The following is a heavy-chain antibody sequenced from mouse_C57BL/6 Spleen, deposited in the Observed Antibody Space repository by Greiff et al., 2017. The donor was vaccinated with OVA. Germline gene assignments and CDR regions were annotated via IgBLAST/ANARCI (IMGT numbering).Heavy chain of an antibody. CDR3: ARDYYGSRGGCAY. Sequence: EVKLVESGPGMVKPSQSLSLTCPVTGYSITSGYDWHWIRHFPGNKLEWMGYISYSGSTNYNPSLKSRISITHDTSKNHFFLKLNSVTTEDTATYYCARDYYGSRGGCAYWGQGTLVTVSA. V-gene: IGHV3-1*01. J-gene: IGHJ3*01. CDR1: GYSITSGYD. CDR2: ISYSGST. D-gene: IGHD1-1*01.